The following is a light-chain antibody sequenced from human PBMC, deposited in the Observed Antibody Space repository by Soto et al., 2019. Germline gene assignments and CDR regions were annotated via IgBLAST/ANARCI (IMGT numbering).Light chain of an antibody. CDR1: QSVNSH. CDR2: DSS. Sequence: EIVLTQSPSTMSLSPGEGATVSCRASQSVNSHLSWYQQKRGQAPILLIYDSSSRASGIPARFSGRGSGTDFTLTISYLEPEDFAIYYCQQGGNWPLTFGQGTRLEIK. CDR3: QQGGNWPLT. J-gene: IGKJ5*01. V-gene: IGKV3-11*01.